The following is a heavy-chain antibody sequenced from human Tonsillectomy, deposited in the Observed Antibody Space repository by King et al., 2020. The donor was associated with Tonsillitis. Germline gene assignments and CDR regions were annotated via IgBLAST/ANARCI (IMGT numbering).Heavy chain of an antibody. CDR1: GFTFSSYG. CDR2: IRYDGSNK. D-gene: IGHD1-1*01. V-gene: IGHV3-30*02. CDR3: AKDFETTGTTGWFDP. Sequence: QLVQSGGGVVQPGGSLRLSCAASGFTFSSYGMHWVRQAPGKGLEWVAFIRYDGSNKYYADSVKGRYTISRDNSKNTLYLQMNSLRAEDTGVYYCAKDFETTGTTGWFDPWGQGTLVTVSS. J-gene: IGHJ5*02.